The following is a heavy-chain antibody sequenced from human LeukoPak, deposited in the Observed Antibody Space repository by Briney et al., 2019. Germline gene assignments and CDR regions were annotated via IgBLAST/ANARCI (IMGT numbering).Heavy chain of an antibody. V-gene: IGHV3-49*04. Sequence: PGGSLRLSCTASGFTFGDYAMSWVRQAPGKGLEWVGFIRSKAYGGTTEYAASVKGRFTISRDDSKSIAYLQMNSLKTEDTAVYYCTRDTIAVAGKDYWGQGTLVTVSS. J-gene: IGHJ4*02. CDR3: TRDTIAVAGKDY. CDR2: IRSKAYGGTT. CDR1: GFTFGDYA. D-gene: IGHD6-19*01.